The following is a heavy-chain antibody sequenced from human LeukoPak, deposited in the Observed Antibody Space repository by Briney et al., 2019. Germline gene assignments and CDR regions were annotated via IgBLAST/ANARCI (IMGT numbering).Heavy chain of an antibody. CDR3: AKWGSGSYYKGSFDY. V-gene: IGHV3-23*01. CDR2: ISGSGENT. J-gene: IGHJ4*02. D-gene: IGHD3-10*01. Sequence: QPGGSLRPSCAASGFTFSSYAMSWVRQAPGKGLEWVSTISGSGENTYYADSVKGRFTISRDNSKNTLYLQMYSLRVEDTAVYYCAKWGSGSYYKGSFDYWGQGTLVTVSS. CDR1: GFTFSSYA.